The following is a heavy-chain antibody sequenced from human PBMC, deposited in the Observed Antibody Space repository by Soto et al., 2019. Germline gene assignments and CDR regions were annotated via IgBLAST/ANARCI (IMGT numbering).Heavy chain of an antibody. D-gene: IGHD6-19*01. CDR3: AKGGWADH. CDR1: ESADLIDA. V-gene: IGHV3-23*01. J-gene: IGHJ5*02. Sequence: GSVRQTGAASESADLIDALTRVSQGPGKGLEWVSFIAANDDAYTNYADSVKGRFTISRDNSKNTVYLQMKSLRVDDTAVYYCAKGGWADHWGQGALVTVSA. CDR2: IAANDDAYT.